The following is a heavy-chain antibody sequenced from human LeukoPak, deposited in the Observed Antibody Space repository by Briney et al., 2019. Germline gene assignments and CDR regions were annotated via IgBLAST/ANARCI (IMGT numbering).Heavy chain of an antibody. CDR2: ISGVEGST. D-gene: IGHD3-22*01. CDR3: AKDIFLRDSSGSYWGAFDI. Sequence: GGPLRLFCAAAGLAYSCSALSGVRQAPGKGLEGVSLISGVEGSTFYAHAVKGRFNIFRDNSKISLYLQMNSLATEDTALYYCAKDIFLRDSSGSYWGAFDIWGQGTMVSVSS. CDR1: GLAYSCSA. V-gene: IGHV3-43*02. J-gene: IGHJ3*02.